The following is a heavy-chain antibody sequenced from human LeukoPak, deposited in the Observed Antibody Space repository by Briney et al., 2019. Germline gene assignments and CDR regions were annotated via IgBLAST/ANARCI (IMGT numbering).Heavy chain of an antibody. V-gene: IGHV4-39*07. CDR3: ARVVSSGWPTDDAFDI. CDR1: GGSISSSSYY. CDR2: IYYSGST. Sequence: SETLSLTCTVSGGSISSSSYYWGWIRQPPGKGLEWIGSIYYSGSTYYNPSLKSRVTISVDTSKNQFSLKLSSVTAADTAVYYCARVVSSGWPTDDAFDIWGQGTMVTVSS. J-gene: IGHJ3*02. D-gene: IGHD6-19*01.